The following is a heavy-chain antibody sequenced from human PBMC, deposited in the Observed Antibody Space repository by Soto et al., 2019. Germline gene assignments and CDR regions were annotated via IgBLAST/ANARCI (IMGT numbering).Heavy chain of an antibody. CDR1: GYSLTSYW. CDR3: ARPAKYCTNGVCSDYYYYGMDV. D-gene: IGHD2-8*01. Sequence: GESLKISCKGSGYSLTSYWISWVRQMPGKGLEWMGRIDPSDSYTNYSPSFQGHVTISADKSISTAYLQWSSLKASDTAMYYCARPAKYCTNGVCSDYYYYGMDVWGQGTTVTVSS. J-gene: IGHJ6*02. CDR2: IDPSDSYT. V-gene: IGHV5-10-1*01.